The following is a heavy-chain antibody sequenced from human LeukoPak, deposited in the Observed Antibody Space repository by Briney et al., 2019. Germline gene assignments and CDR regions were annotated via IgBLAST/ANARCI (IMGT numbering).Heavy chain of an antibody. CDR2: VSKTGRTT. CDR3: AKDHDNTDSYFYFDS. V-gene: IGHV3-23*01. J-gene: IGHJ4*02. CDR1: GFSFNAYA. D-gene: IGHD2-21*02. Sequence: PGGSLRISCAASGFSFNAYAMTWVRQAPGKGLEWVSSVSKTGRTTYYTDSVKGRFTISRDNSKNTLHLQMNRLRAEDTALYFCAKDHDNTDSYFYFDSWGVGTLVTVSS.